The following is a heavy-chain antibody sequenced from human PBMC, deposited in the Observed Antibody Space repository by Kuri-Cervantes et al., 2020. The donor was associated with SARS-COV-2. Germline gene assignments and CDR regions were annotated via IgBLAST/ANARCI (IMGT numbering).Heavy chain of an antibody. J-gene: IGHJ5*02. CDR1: GGSFSGYY. Sequence: ESLKISCAVYGGSFSGYYWSWIRQPPGKGLEWIGEINHSGSTNYNPSLKSRVTISVDTSKNQFSLKLSSVTAADTAVYYCARVLGSSAGYWFDPWGQGTLVTVSS. D-gene: IGHD6-6*01. V-gene: IGHV4-34*01. CDR2: INHSGST. CDR3: ARVLGSSAGYWFDP.